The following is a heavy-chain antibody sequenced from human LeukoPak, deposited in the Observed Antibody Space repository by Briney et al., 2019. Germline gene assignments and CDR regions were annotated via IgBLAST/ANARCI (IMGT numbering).Heavy chain of an antibody. D-gene: IGHD1-26*01. CDR3: ARGKRATFNDY. CDR2: ISSNGRTI. CDR1: GFTFSSYS. V-gene: IGHV3-48*04. J-gene: IGHJ4*02. Sequence: GGSLRLSCAASGFTFSSYSMNWVRQAPGKGLEWVSYISSNGRTIFYADSVKGRFTISRDNAKNSLYLQMNSLRAEDTAVYYCARGKRATFNDYWGQGTLVTVSS.